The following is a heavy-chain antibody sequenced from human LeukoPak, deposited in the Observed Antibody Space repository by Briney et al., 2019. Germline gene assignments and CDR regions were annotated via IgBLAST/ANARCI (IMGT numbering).Heavy chain of an antibody. CDR3: ARGAGGNYISPIDY. V-gene: IGHV1-2*02. CDR2: INPNSGGT. CDR1: GYTFTGYY. Sequence: ASVKVSCKASGYTFTGYYMYWVRQAPGQGLEWMGWINPNSGGTNYAQKFQGRVTMTRDTSISTDYMELTRLTSDDTAVYYCARGAGGNYISPIDYWGQGTLVTVSS. J-gene: IGHJ4*02. D-gene: IGHD4-23*01.